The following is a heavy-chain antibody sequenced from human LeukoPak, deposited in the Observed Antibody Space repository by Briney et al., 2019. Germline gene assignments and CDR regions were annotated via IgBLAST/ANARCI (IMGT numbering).Heavy chain of an antibody. CDR3: AKDFRITIFGVVTPGFDY. J-gene: IGHJ4*02. CDR1: GFSFSNYA. D-gene: IGHD3-3*01. Sequence: GGSLRLSCAASGFSFSNYAMYWVRQSPGKGLEWVSGISGGGVNTYYADSVKGRFAISRDNCKNTLFLQMNSLRAEDTAVYYCAKDFRITIFGVVTPGFDYWGQGTLVTVSS. V-gene: IGHV3-23*01. CDR2: ISGGGVNT.